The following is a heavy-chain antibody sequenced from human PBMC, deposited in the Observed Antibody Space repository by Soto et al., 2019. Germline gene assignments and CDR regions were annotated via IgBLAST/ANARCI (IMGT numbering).Heavy chain of an antibody. CDR1: GYTFTGYY. CDR2: INPNSGGT. CDR3: ARGGVVAATRHDAFDI. D-gene: IGHD2-15*01. Sequence: VKVSCKASGYTFTGYYMHWVRQAPGQGLEWMGWINPNSGGTNYAQKFQGWVTMTRDTSISTAYMELSRLRSDDTAVYYCARGGVVAATRHDAFDIWGQGTMVT. J-gene: IGHJ3*02. V-gene: IGHV1-2*04.